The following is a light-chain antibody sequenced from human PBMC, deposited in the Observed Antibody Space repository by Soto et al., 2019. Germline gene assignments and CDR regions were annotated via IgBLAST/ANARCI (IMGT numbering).Light chain of an antibody. CDR1: QSIGSTY. CDR3: QHYGSSPTWT. Sequence: EIVLTQSPVTLSLSPGERATLSCRASQSIGSTYLAWYHQKPGQAPRVLIYGASSSATGIPDRFSGSGSGTDFTLTISRLEPEDFAVYYCQHYGSSPTWTFGQGTKVEIK. J-gene: IGKJ1*01. CDR2: GAS. V-gene: IGKV3-20*01.